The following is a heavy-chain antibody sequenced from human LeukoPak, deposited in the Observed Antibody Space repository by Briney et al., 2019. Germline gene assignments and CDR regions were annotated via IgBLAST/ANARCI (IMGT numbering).Heavy chain of an antibody. CDR1: GESFSAYY. J-gene: IGHJ4*02. Sequence: SETLSLTCAVDGESFSAYYWTWIRQSPVKGLEWIGEINHSGSTYYNPSLKSRVTISIDTSKNQFSLKLSSMTAADTAVYYCARDRRYGSTFDYWGQGTLVTVSS. V-gene: IGHV4-34*01. CDR3: ARDRRYGSTFDY. CDR2: INHSGST. D-gene: IGHD3-10*01.